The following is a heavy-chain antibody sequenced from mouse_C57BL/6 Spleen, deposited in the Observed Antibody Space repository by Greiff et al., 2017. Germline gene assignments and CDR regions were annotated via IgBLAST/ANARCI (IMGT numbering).Heavy chain of an antibody. CDR1: GYTFTDYN. CDR2: INPNNGGT. Sequence: VQLKESGPELVKPGASVKMSCKASGYTFTDYNMHWVKQSHGKSLEWIGYINPNNGGTSYNQKFKGKATLTVDKSSSTADMEHRSLTSEESAVYYEARRGVTTVANYFDYWGQGTTLTVSS. D-gene: IGHD1-1*01. CDR3: ARRGVTTVANYFDY. V-gene: IGHV1-22*01. J-gene: IGHJ2*01.